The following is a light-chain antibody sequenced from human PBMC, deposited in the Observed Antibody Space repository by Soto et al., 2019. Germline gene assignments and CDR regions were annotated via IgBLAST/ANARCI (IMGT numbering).Light chain of an antibody. CDR3: QDRSSWPPRVT. Sequence: EVVLTQSPATLSLSPGERATLSCRASQSVSSYLAWYQQKPGQAPRLLLYAASTRATDIPARFSGSGSGTAFTIIVSRLEPEDFAVYYWQDRSSWPPRVTVGGGTSVQSK. CDR1: QSVSSY. J-gene: IGKJ4*01. V-gene: IGKV3-11*01. CDR2: AAS.